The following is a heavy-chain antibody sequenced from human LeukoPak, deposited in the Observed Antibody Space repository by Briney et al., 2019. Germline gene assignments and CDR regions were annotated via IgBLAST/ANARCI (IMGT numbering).Heavy chain of an antibody. CDR1: GYTFTSYD. D-gene: IGHD3-3*01. CDR3: ARSDSMARIWSGLDPYYYYYYMDV. Sequence: ASVKVSCKASGYTFTSYDINWVRQATGQGLEWMGWMNPNSGNTGYAQKFQGRVTITRNTSISTAYMELSSLRSEDTAVYYCARSDSMARIWSGLDPYYYYYYMDVWGKGTTVTVSS. J-gene: IGHJ6*03. V-gene: IGHV1-8*03. CDR2: MNPNSGNT.